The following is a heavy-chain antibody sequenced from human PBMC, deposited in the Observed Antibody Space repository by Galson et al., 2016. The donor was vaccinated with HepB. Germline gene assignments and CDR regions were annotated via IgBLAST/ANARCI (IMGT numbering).Heavy chain of an antibody. CDR2: VTDSATTI. Sequence: SLRLSCAASGFTFKNYNMNCVRQAPGKGPEWVAYVTDSATTIYYADSVRGRFIISRDNANSSLYLQMNSLRDEDTALHYCVRLERGVAVGGYFRGWYFDLWGRGTLVTVSS. D-gene: IGHD3-22*01. J-gene: IGHJ2*01. V-gene: IGHV3-48*02. CDR1: GFTFKNYN. CDR3: VRLERGVAVGGYFRGWYFDL.